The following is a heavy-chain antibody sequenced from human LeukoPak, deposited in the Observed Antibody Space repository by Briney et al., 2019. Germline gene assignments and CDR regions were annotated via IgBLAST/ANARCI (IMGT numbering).Heavy chain of an antibody. V-gene: IGHV3-66*01. CDR2: IYAVGST. J-gene: IGHJ6*02. CDR3: ARDMYDWTYDHYYFYGMAV. D-gene: IGHD1-1*01. CDR1: GLSVGSSY. Sequence: GGSLRHSCPASGLSVGSSYVSWVRQAPGKGLEWISIIYAVGSTYYADSVRGRFTISRDNSKSTLYLQMNSLRAEDTAVYFCARDMYDWTYDHYYFYGMAVWGQGTTVTVSS.